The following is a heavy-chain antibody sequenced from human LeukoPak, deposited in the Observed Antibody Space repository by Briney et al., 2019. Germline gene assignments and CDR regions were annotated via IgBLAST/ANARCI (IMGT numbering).Heavy chain of an antibody. CDR1: GSTFSSYG. J-gene: IGHJ4*02. V-gene: IGHV3-30*18. CDR3: AKDEGYSYGYDN. CDR2: ISYDGSNK. Sequence: GGSLRLSCAASGSTFSSYGMHWVRQAPGKGLEWVAVISYDGSNKYYADSVKGRFTISRDNSKNTLYLQMNSLRAEDTAVYYCAKDEGYSYGYDNWGQGTLVTVSS. D-gene: IGHD5-18*01.